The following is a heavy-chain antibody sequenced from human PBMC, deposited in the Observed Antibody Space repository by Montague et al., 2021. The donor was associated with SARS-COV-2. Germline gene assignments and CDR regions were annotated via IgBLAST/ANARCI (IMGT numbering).Heavy chain of an antibody. CDR3: ARIWGATRGDAFDI. V-gene: IGHV2-70*01. D-gene: IGHD1-26*01. J-gene: IGHJ3*02. Sequence: PALVKPTQTLTLTCTFSGFSLSTSGMCVSWIRQPPGKALEWLALXDWDDDKYYSTSLKTRLTISKDTSKNQVVLTMTNMDPVGTATYYCARIWGATRGDAFDIWGQGTMVTVSS. CDR1: GFSLSTSGMC. CDR2: XDWDDDK.